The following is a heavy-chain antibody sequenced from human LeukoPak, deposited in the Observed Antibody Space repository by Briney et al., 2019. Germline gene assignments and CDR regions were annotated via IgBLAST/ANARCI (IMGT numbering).Heavy chain of an antibody. V-gene: IGHV3-66*01. CDR2: IYSGGST. CDR1: GFTVSSNY. D-gene: IGHD3-10*01. Sequence: GGSLRLSCAASGFTVSSNYMSWVRQAPGKGLEWVSVIYSGGSTYYADSVKGRFTISRDNSKNTLYLQMNSLRAEDTAVYYCARVHYYGSGNWFDPWGQGTLVTVSS. J-gene: IGHJ5*02. CDR3: ARVHYYGSGNWFDP.